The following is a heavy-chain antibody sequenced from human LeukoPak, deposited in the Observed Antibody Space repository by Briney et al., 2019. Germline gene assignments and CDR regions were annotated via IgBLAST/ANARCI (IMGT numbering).Heavy chain of an antibody. CDR3: ARARGCSGGNCYSEY. CDR2: INTNPGNP. Sequence: GASVMVSCKASGYTFTAYAMNWVRQAPGQGLEWMGWINTNPGNPTYAPGFTGRFVFSLDTSVSTADLQIYSLQSEDTAVYYCARARGCSGGNCYSEYWGQGTLVSDAS. CDR1: GYTFTAYA. V-gene: IGHV7-4-1*01. J-gene: IGHJ4*02. D-gene: IGHD2-15*01.